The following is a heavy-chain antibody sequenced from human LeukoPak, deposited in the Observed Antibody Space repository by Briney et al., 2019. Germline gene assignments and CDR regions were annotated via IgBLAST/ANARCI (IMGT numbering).Heavy chain of an antibody. J-gene: IGHJ4*02. V-gene: IGHV4-39*07. CDR3: ARDIAAAGTRYFDY. CDR2: IYYSGST. Sequence: KPSETLSLTCTVSGGSISSSSYYWGWIRQPPGKGLEWNGSIYYSGSTYYNPSLKSRVTISVDTSKYQFSLKLSSVTAADTAVYYCARDIAAAGTRYFDYWGQGTLVTVST. CDR1: GGSISSSSYY. D-gene: IGHD6-13*01.